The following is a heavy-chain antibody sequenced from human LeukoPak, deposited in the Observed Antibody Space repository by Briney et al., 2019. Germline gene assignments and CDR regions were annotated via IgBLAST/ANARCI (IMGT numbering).Heavy chain of an antibody. V-gene: IGHV4-31*03. D-gene: IGHD2-15*01. Sequence: SETLSLTCTVSGGSISSGGYYWSWIRQHPGKGLEWIGYIYYSGSTYYNPSLKSRVTISVDTSKNQFSLKLSSVTAADTAVYYCARKIMTPYYFDYWGQGTLVTVSS. CDR1: GGSISSGGYY. CDR3: ARKIMTPYYFDY. CDR2: IYYSGST. J-gene: IGHJ4*02.